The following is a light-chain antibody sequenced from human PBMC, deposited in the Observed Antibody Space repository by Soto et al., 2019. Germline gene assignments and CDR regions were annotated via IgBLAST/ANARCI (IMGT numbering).Light chain of an antibody. V-gene: IGLV2-14*01. CDR3: SSYTSGSTLYV. CDR1: SSDVGSYNY. J-gene: IGLJ1*01. Sequence: QSLRTKPASLTGSPGQLITISYTGTSSDVGSYNYVSWYQHHPGKAPRLMIYASSNRPSGVSHRFSGSRSGNTASLTISGLQAEDEADYYCSSYTSGSTLYVFGTGTKVTVL. CDR2: ASS.